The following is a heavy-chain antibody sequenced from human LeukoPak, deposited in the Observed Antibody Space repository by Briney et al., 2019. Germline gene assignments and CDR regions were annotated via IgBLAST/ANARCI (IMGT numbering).Heavy chain of an antibody. CDR1: GGSIRNYY. CDR2: IYYSGST. Sequence: SETLSLTCTVSGGSIRNYYCSWIRQPPGKGLERVGYIYYSGSTSYNPSLKSRVTISVDASKNQFSLKLSSVTAADTAVYYCARHFTGPGTYTPYFGMDVWGQGTTVTVSS. D-gene: IGHD3-16*01. V-gene: IGHV4-59*08. CDR3: ARHFTGPGTYTPYFGMDV. J-gene: IGHJ6*02.